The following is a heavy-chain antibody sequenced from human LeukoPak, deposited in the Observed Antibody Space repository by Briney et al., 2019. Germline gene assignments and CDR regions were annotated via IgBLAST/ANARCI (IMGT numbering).Heavy chain of an antibody. CDR3: AKEGYDSSGYYYGYDAFDI. V-gene: IGHV3-23*01. D-gene: IGHD3-22*01. CDR2: ISGSGGST. Sequence: GGSLRLSCAASGFTFINYAMSWVRQAPGKGLEWVSAISGSGGSTYYADSVKGRFTISRDNSKNTLYLQMNSLRAEDTAVYYCAKEGYDSSGYYYGYDAFDIWGQGTMVTVSS. CDR1: GFTFINYA. J-gene: IGHJ3*02.